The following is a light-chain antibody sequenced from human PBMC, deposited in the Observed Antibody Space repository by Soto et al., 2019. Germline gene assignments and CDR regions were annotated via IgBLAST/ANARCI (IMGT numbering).Light chain of an antibody. CDR3: CSYAGSYTFYV. V-gene: IGLV2-11*01. Sequence: QSVLTQPRSVSGSTGQSVTISCTGTSSDVGGHNYVSWYQQHPGKAPKLMIYDVSKRPSGVPDRFSGSKSGNTASLTISGLQAEDEADYYCCSYAGSYTFYVFGTGTKVTVL. CDR2: DVS. J-gene: IGLJ1*01. CDR1: SSDVGGHNY.